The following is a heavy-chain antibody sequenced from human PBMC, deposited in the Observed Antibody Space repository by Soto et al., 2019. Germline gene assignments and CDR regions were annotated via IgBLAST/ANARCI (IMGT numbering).Heavy chain of an antibody. CDR2: IWYDGSNK. D-gene: IGHD1-26*01. CDR1: GFTFSSYG. V-gene: IGHV3-33*01. Sequence: GGSLRLSCAASGFTFSSYGMHWVRQAPGKGLEWVAVIWYDGSNKYYADSVKGRFTISRDNSKSTLYLQMNSLRDEDTAVYYCARPSGSYGEGYWGQGTLVTVSS. J-gene: IGHJ4*02. CDR3: ARPSGSYGEGY.